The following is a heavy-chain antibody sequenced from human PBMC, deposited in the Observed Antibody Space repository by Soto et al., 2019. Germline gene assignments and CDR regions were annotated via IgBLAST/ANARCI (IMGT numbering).Heavy chain of an antibody. CDR3: ALRYYYDSSGYYWSAGMDV. D-gene: IGHD3-22*01. CDR1: GGSFGGYY. J-gene: IGHJ6*02. V-gene: IGHV4-34*01. CDR2: INHSGST. Sequence: SETLCLTCAVYGGSFGGYYWSWIRQPPGKGLEWIGEINHSGSTNYNPSLKSRVTISVDTSKNQFSLKLSSVTAADTAVYYCALRYYYDSSGYYWSAGMDVWGQGTTVTVSS.